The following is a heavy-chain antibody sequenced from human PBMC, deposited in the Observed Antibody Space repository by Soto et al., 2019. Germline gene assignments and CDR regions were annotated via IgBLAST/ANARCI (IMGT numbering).Heavy chain of an antibody. V-gene: IGHV4-34*01. Sequence: SETLSLTCAVYGGSFSGYYWSWIRQPPGKGLEWIGEINHSGSTNYNPSLKSRVTISVDTSKNQFSLKLSSVTAADTAVYYCARVRITMVRGVITDDYYYGMDVWGQGTTVT. J-gene: IGHJ6*02. CDR3: ARVRITMVRGVITDDYYYGMDV. CDR1: GGSFSGYY. CDR2: INHSGST. D-gene: IGHD3-10*01.